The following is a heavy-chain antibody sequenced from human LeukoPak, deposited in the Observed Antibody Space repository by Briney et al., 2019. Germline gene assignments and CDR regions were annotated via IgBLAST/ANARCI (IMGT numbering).Heavy chain of an antibody. CDR3: ARRRGYSYGFGY. J-gene: IGHJ4*02. CDR2: INHSGST. V-gene: IGHV4-34*01. D-gene: IGHD5-18*01. Sequence: SETLSLTCAVYGGSYSGYYWSWIRQPPGKGLEWIGEINHSGSTNYNPSLKSRVTISVDTSKNQFSLKLSSVTAADTAVYYCARRRGYSYGFGYWGQGTLVTVSS. CDR1: GGSYSGYY.